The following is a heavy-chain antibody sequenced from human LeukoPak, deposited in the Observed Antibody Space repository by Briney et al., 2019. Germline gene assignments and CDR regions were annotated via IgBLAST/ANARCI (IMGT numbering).Heavy chain of an antibody. CDR1: GYTFTAYS. CDR2: IKPDSGSS. Sequence: ASVKVSCKASGYTFTAYSIHWLRQAPGQGPEWMGWIKPDSGSSHYAQKFQGRVTMTRDTSSNSAYMDLTRLKSDDTAVYYCARARVPITVAGLYYFDYWGQGALVTVSS. J-gene: IGHJ4*02. D-gene: IGHD6-19*01. CDR3: ARARVPITVAGLYYFDY. V-gene: IGHV1-2*02.